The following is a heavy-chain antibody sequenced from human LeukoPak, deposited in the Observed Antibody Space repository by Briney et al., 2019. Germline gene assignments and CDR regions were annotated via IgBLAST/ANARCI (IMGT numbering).Heavy chain of an antibody. V-gene: IGHV1-69*13. D-gene: IGHD3-3*01. J-gene: IGHJ6*03. Sequence: SVKVSCKASGGTFSSYAISWVRQAPGQGLEWMGGIIPIFGTANYAQKFQGRVTITADESTSTAYMELSSLRPEDTAVYYCARMPYDFWSGYGNSYYYYYMDVWGKGTTVTVSS. CDR3: ARMPYDFWSGYGNSYYYYYMDV. CDR1: GGTFSSYA. CDR2: IIPIFGTA.